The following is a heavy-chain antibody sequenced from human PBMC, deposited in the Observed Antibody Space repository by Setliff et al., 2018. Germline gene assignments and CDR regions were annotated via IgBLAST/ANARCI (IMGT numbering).Heavy chain of an antibody. CDR1: GGSISSSSYY. CDR2: IYYSGST. Sequence: SETLSLTCTVSGGSISSSSYYWGWIRQPPGKGLEWIGSIYYSGSTYYNPSLKSRVTISVDTSKNQFSLKLSSVTAADTAVYNCARHHRGVIISWFDPWGQGTLVTVSS. V-gene: IGHV4-39*01. J-gene: IGHJ5*02. D-gene: IGHD3-10*01. CDR3: ARHHRGVIISWFDP.